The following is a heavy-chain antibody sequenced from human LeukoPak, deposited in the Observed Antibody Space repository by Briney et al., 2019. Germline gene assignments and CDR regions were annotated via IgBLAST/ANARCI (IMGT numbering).Heavy chain of an antibody. Sequence: PGGSLRLSCAASGFTFSSYSMNWVRQAPGKGLEWVSSISSSSSYIYYADSVKGRFTIPRDNAKNSLYLQMNSLRAEDTAVYYCARGGSSYWGQSKYYFDYWGQGTLVTVSS. D-gene: IGHD7-27*01. V-gene: IGHV3-21*01. CDR2: ISSSSSYI. J-gene: IGHJ4*02. CDR1: GFTFSSYS. CDR3: ARGGSSYWGQSKYYFDY.